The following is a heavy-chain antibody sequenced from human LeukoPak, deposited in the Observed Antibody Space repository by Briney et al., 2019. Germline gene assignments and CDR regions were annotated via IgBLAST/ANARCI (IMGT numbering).Heavy chain of an antibody. CDR1: GFTFSSYW. D-gene: IGHD3-22*01. CDR2: INSDGSST. Sequence: GGSLRLSCAASGFTFSSYWMHWVRQAPGKGLVWVSRINSDGSSTSYADSVKGRFTISRDNSKNTLYLQMSSLRAEDTAVYYCVKDLVTSHYYDSSGYPFDYWGQGTLVTVSS. J-gene: IGHJ4*02. CDR3: VKDLVTSHYYDSSGYPFDY. V-gene: IGHV3-74*01.